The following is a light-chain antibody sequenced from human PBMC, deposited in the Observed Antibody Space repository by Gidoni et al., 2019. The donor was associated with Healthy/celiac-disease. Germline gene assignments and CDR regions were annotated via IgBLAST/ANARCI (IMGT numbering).Light chain of an antibody. CDR3: QQYNNWPLT. CDR1: QSVSSN. J-gene: IGKJ5*01. Sequence: PATLSVSPGERATLSCRASQSVSSNLAWYQQKPGQAPRLLIYGASTRATGIPARFSGSGSGTEFTLTISSLQSEDFAVYYCQQYNNWPLTFGQGTRLEIK. V-gene: IGKV3-15*01. CDR2: GAS.